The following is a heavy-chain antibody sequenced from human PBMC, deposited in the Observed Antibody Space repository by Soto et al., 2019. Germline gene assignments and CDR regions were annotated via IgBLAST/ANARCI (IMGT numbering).Heavy chain of an antibody. D-gene: IGHD2-15*01. CDR2: IIAIFTRT. CDR3: ARDVVRSTAGDS. CDR1: GGTFSTSS. V-gene: IGHV1-69*01. J-gene: IGHJ4*02. Sequence: QLQLVQSGTEVKEPGSSVKVSCKASGGTFSTSSFVWVRQGPGQGLEWMGGIIAIFTRTNFAQKFQGRVTFSADESTRTTYMELRSLTSEDTAIYYCARDVVRSTAGDSWGQGTLVNVSS.